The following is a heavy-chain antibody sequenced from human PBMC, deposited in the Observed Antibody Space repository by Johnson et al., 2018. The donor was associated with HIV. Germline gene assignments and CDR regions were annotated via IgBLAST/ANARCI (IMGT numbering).Heavy chain of an antibody. CDR3: AKDIAVAGTTDRFDAFDI. J-gene: IGHJ3*02. D-gene: IGHD6-19*01. V-gene: IGHV3-9*01. CDR1: GFTFDDYA. CDR2: ISWNSGST. Sequence: VQLVESGGGLVQPGRSLRLSCAASGFTFDDYAMHWVRQAPGKGLEWVSGISWNSGSTSYADSVKGQFSISRDNAKNSLSLQMNSLRAEDTALYYCAKDIAVAGTTDRFDAFDIWGQGTMVTVSS.